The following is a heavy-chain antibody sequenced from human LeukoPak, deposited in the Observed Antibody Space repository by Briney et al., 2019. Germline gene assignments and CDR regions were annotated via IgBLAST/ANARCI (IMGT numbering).Heavy chain of an antibody. CDR1: GFTFSSYG. Sequence: PGRSLRLSCAASGFTFSSYGMHWVRQAPGKGREWVAVIWYDGSNKYYADSVKGRFTISRDNSKNTLYLQMNSLRAEDTAVYYCAKDPAAGISNSFDYWGQGTLVTVSS. CDR2: IWYDGSNK. D-gene: IGHD6-13*01. CDR3: AKDPAAGISNSFDY. J-gene: IGHJ4*02. V-gene: IGHV3-33*06.